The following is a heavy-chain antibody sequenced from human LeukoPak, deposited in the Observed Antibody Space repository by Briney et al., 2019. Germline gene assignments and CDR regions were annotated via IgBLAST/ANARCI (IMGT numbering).Heavy chain of an antibody. CDR1: EYTFTGYY. D-gene: IGHD2-21*01. Sequence: ASVKVSCKASEYTFTGYYIHWVRQSPGQGLEWVGWINPNSGDTEFAQKFQGRVTMTRDTSISTAYMELSRLRSDDTAVYYCARPDCGGDCRLIQYWGQGTLVTVSS. J-gene: IGHJ1*01. V-gene: IGHV1-2*02. CDR2: INPNSGDT. CDR3: ARPDCGGDCRLIQY.